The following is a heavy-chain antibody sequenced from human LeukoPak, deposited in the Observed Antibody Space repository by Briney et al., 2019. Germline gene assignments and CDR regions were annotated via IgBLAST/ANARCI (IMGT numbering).Heavy chain of an antibody. V-gene: IGHV1-18*04. J-gene: IGHJ5*02. CDR1: GYTFTSYG. D-gene: IGHD3-10*01. Sequence: ASVKVSCKASGYTFTSYGISWVRQAPGQGLEWMGWISAYNGNTNYAQKLQGRVTVTTDTSTSTAYMELRSLRSDDTAVYYCARDRGYYGSGSHPSWFDPWGQGTLVTVSS. CDR2: ISAYNGNT. CDR3: ARDRGYYGSGSHPSWFDP.